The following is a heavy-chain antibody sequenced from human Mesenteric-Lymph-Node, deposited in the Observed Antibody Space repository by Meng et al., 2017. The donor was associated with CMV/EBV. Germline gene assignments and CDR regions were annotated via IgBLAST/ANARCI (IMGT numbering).Heavy chain of an antibody. J-gene: IGHJ6*02. CDR1: GDSITSSSYY. Sequence: GSLRLSCTVSGDSITSSSYYWGWIRQPPGKGLEWIGTIYHSGSTYYNPSLKSRVTISVDTSKNHFSLKLYSVTAADSAVYYCARVLRLRYYYAMDVWGQGTTVTVSS. D-gene: IGHD3-3*01. V-gene: IGHV4-39*02. CDR3: ARVLRLRYYYAMDV. CDR2: IYHSGST.